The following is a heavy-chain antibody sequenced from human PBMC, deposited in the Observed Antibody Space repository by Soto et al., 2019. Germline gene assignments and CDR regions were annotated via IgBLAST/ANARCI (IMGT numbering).Heavy chain of an antibody. CDR3: AKTRGNWNSHFDY. D-gene: IGHD1-1*01. Sequence: GGSLRLSCAASGFSFGSYAMSWVRHVPGKGLEWVSIISGSGASTYYADSVKGRFTISRDNSKSTLYLQMNSLRAEDMAVYYCAKTRGNWNSHFDYWAREPWSPLL. CDR1: GFSFGSYA. CDR2: ISGSGAST. V-gene: IGHV3-23*01. J-gene: IGHJ4*02.